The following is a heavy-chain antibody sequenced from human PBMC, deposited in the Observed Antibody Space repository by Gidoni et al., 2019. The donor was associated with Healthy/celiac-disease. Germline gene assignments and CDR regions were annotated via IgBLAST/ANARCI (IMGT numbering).Heavy chain of an antibody. CDR2: IYYSGST. D-gene: IGHD3-22*01. CDR3: ARDRSGYYSFDY. Sequence: QVQLQESGPGLVKPSQTLSLTCTVSGGSISSGGYYWSWIRQHPGKGLEWIGYIYYSGSTSYNPSLKSRVTISVDTSKNQFSRKLSSVTAADTAVYYCARDRSGYYSFDYWGQGTLVTVSS. CDR1: GGSISSGGYY. V-gene: IGHV4-31*03. J-gene: IGHJ4*02.